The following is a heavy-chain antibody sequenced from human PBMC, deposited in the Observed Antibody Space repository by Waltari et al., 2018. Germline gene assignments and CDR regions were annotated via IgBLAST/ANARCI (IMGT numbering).Heavy chain of an antibody. Sequence: QVHLVQSGAEVKKPGASVKVSCKASGYTFTGYYIQWVRRAPGQGLEWMGRSNPNSGDTKYAQKFQGRVTVTRDTSINTAYMELSSLKSDDTAVYYCARDLGIDYGNRDYWGQGTLVTVPS. V-gene: IGHV1-2*06. J-gene: IGHJ4*02. CDR2: SNPNSGDT. D-gene: IGHD4-17*01. CDR1: GYTFTGYY. CDR3: ARDLGIDYGNRDY.